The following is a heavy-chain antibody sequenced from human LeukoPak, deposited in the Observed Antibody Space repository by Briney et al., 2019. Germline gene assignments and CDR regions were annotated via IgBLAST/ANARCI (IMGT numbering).Heavy chain of an antibody. CDR2: IWYDGSNT. D-gene: IGHD5-18*01. CDR3: ARDSLRLHTPMVGDAFHI. CDR1: GFTFSSYG. J-gene: IGHJ3*02. V-gene: IGHV3-33*01. Sequence: PGKSLRLSCAASGFTFSSYGMHWVRQAPGKGLGWVALIWYDGSNTYYADSVKGRFTISRGNSKNTLYLQMNSLRAEYTAVYYCARDSLRLHTPMVGDAFHIWGQGTMVTVSS.